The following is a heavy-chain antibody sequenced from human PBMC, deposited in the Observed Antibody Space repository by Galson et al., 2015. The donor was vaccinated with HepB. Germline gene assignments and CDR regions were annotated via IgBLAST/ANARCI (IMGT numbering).Heavy chain of an antibody. CDR3: ARVGLTYRYFDY. CDR2: ITAYNGNT. CDR1: GYTFNNYI. D-gene: IGHD3/OR15-3a*01. J-gene: IGHJ4*02. Sequence: SVKVSCKASGYTFNNYIIAWVRQAPGQGLEWLGLITAYNGNTKFAQNLQGRLTMTTDTSTSTAYMELKSLRPDDTALYYCARVGLTYRYFDYWGQGTLVTVSS. V-gene: IGHV1-18*01.